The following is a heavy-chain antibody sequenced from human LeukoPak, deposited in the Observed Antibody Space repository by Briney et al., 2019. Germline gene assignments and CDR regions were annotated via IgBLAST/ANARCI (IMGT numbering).Heavy chain of an antibody. J-gene: IGHJ5*02. D-gene: IGHD6-13*01. CDR1: GGSMSSSY. CDR2: LYYSGST. Sequence: PSETLSLTCTVSGGSMSSSYWSWLRQPPGKGLEWIGYLYYSGSTNYNPSLTSRVTISVDTSKNQFSLKLSSVTAADTAVYYCARAGGGIAAGQFDPWGQGTLVTVSS. CDR3: ARAGGGIAAGQFDP. V-gene: IGHV4-59*08.